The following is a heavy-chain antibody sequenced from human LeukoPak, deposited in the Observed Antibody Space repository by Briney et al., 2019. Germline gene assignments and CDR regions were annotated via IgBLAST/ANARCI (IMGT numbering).Heavy chain of an antibody. D-gene: IGHD3-10*01. CDR3: ARESYGSGFDY. CDR2: IYSGGST. V-gene: IGHV3-66*01. J-gene: IGHJ4*02. CDR1: GFTVSSNY. Sequence: GGSLRLSCAASGFTVSSNYMSWVRQAPGKGLEWVSVIYSGGSTYYADSVKGRFTISRDNSKNTLYLQMNSLRAEDTAVYYCARESYGSGFDYGGQGTLVTVSS.